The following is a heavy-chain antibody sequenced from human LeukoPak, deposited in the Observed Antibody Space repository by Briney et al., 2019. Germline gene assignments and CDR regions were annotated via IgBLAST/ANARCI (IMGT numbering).Heavy chain of an antibody. CDR2: INPNSGGT. CDR3: ARDGDYGDYAIAFDI. Sequence: ASVKVSCKASGYTFSGYYMHWVRQAPGQGLEWMGWINPNSGGTNYAQKFQGRVTITRDTSASTAYMELSSLRSEDTAVYYCARDGDYGDYAIAFDIWGQGTMVTVSS. D-gene: IGHD4-17*01. CDR1: GYTFSGYY. V-gene: IGHV1-2*02. J-gene: IGHJ3*02.